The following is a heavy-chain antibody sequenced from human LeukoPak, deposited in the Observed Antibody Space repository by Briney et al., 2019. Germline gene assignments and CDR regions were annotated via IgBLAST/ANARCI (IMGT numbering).Heavy chain of an antibody. CDR3: EGGDY. CDR2: IYSINST. D-gene: IGHD2-15*01. J-gene: IGHJ4*02. V-gene: IGHV3-66*01. Sequence: GGSLRLSCVASGFTVSSNYMSWVRQAPGKGLEWVSVIYSINSTNYADSVKGGFTISRDNSKNTLYLQMNSLRAEDTAAYYCEGGDYWGQGTLVTVSS. CDR1: GFTVSSNY.